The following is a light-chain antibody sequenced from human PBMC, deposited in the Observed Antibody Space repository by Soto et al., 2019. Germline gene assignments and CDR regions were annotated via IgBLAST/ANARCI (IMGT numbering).Light chain of an antibody. CDR1: ESVSSN. CDR2: GAS. V-gene: IGKV3-15*01. CDR3: QQYNSWPPYT. Sequence: EIVMTQSPDTLSVSPGERATVSCRASESVSSNLAWYQQKAGQAPRLLIYGASTRATGIPARFSGSGSGTEFTLTISTLQSEDVAIYYCQQYNSWPPYTFGQGTELEI. J-gene: IGKJ2*01.